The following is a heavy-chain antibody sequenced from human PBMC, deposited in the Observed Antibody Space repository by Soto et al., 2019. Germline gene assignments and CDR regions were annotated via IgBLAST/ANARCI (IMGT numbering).Heavy chain of an antibody. J-gene: IGHJ4*02. Sequence: SETLSLTCAVSGGSISSGGYSWSWIRQPPGKGLEWIGYIYHSGSTYYNPSLKSRVTISVDRSKNQFSLKLSSVTAADTAVYYCARHGYSDYDDSFDYWGQGTLVTVSS. CDR2: IYHSGST. V-gene: IGHV4-30-2*01. D-gene: IGHD5-12*01. CDR1: GGSISSGGYS. CDR3: ARHGYSDYDDSFDY.